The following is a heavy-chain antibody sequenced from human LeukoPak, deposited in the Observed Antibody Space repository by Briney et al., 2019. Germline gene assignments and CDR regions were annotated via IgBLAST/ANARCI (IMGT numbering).Heavy chain of an antibody. CDR3: ARESPLGYCSGGSCSDAFDI. CDR1: GFTFSSYS. D-gene: IGHD2-15*01. J-gene: IGHJ3*02. V-gene: IGHV3-21*01. CDR2: ISSSSSYI. Sequence: GGSLRLSCAASGFTFSSYSMNWVRQAPGKGLEWVSSISSSSSYIYYADSVKGRFTISRDNAKNSLYLQMNSLRAEDTAVYYCARESPLGYCSGGSCSDAFDIWGQGTMVTVSS.